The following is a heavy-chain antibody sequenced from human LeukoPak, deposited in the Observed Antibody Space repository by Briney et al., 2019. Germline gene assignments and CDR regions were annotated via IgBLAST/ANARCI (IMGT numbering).Heavy chain of an antibody. D-gene: IGHD3-22*01. V-gene: IGHV3-30-3*01. CDR3: ARDPSSGYYLYFDY. CDR2: KSYDGSNK. J-gene: IGHJ4*02. Sequence: GGSLRLSCAASGFTFSSYAMHWVRQAPGKGLEWVAVKSYDGSNKYYADSVKGRFTISRDNSKNTLYLQMNSLRPDDTAVYYCARDPSSGYYLYFDYWGQGTLLTVSS. CDR1: GFTFSSYA.